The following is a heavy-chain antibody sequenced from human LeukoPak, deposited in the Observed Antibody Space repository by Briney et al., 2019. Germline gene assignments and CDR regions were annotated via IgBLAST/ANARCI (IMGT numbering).Heavy chain of an antibody. J-gene: IGHJ1*01. Sequence: PSETLSLTCAVYGGSFSGYYWSWIRQPPGKGLEWIGEINHSGSTNYNPSLKSRVTISVDTSKNQFSLKLSSVTAADTAVYYCARGKPTAAVRREYFQHWGQGTLVTVSS. V-gene: IGHV4-34*01. D-gene: IGHD5-18*01. CDR2: INHSGST. CDR3: ARGKPTAAVRREYFQH. CDR1: GGSFSGYY.